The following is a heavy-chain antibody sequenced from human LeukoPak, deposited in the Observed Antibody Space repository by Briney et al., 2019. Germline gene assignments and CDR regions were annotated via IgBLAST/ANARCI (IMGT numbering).Heavy chain of an antibody. CDR2: IIPIFHRA. CDR3: ASESTMVRGVTTFDY. J-gene: IGHJ4*02. V-gene: IGHV1-69*05. Sequence: ASVKVSCXASGGTFSGYAISWVRQAPGQGLEWMGRIIPIFHRANYAQKFQGRVTITTDESTSTAYMELSSLRSEDTAVYYCASESTMVRGVTTFDYWGQGTLVTVSS. D-gene: IGHD3-10*01. CDR1: GGTFSGYA.